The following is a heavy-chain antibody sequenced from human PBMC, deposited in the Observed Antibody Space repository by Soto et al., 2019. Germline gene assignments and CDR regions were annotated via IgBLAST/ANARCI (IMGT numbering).Heavy chain of an antibody. CDR3: ARGGDLEGRNNWFKT. CDR1: EDIFTSYY. D-gene: IGHD3-10*01. J-gene: IGHJ5*02. CDR2: INPTSGYT. Sequence: QVQLVQSGAEVKKPGASVKVSCKAPEDIFTSYYIHWVRQAPGQGLEWMGIINPTSGYTNHGQTVQGRVTMTRDTSSRTVYMELSSLRSEDTAVYYCARGGDLEGRNNWFKTWGQGTLVTVSS. V-gene: IGHV1-46*01.